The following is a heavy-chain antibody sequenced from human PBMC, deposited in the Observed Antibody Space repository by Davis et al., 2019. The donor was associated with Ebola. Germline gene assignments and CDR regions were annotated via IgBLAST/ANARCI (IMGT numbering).Heavy chain of an antibody. CDR3: ARGTYYYGSGSSTGAFDI. CDR2: ISAYNGNT. V-gene: IGHV1-18*01. J-gene: IGHJ3*02. D-gene: IGHD3-10*01. Sequence: ASVKVSCKASGYTFTSYGISWVRQAPGQGLEWMGWISAYNGNTNYAQKLQGRVTMTTDTSTSTAYMELRSLRSDDTAVYYCARGTYYYGSGSSTGAFDIWGQGTMVTVSS. CDR1: GYTFTSYG.